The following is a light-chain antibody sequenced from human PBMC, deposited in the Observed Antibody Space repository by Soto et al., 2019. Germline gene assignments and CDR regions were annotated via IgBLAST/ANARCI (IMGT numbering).Light chain of an antibody. CDR1: SSDVGSYNY. Sequence: QSALTQPASGSGSPGQGVTISCTGTSSDVGSYNYYYWYQQYPGKAPKLMIYDVSNRPSGVSYRFSGSKSGNTASLPISGLQAEDEADYYCASYQDSRNPVVFGGGTKVTVL. CDR2: DVS. CDR3: ASYQDSRNPVV. J-gene: IGLJ2*01. V-gene: IGLV2-14*01.